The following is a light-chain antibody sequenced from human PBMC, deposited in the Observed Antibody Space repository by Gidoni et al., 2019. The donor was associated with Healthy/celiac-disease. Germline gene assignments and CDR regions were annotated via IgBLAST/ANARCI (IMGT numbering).Light chain of an antibody. J-gene: IGLJ2*01. CDR2: GNS. CDR1: SSNIGAGYD. V-gene: IGLV1-40*01. CDR3: QSYDSSLSGV. Sequence: QSVLTQPPSVSAAPGQRVTISCTGSSSNIGAGYDVPWYQQLPGTAPKLLIYGNSNRPSGVPDRFSGSKSGTSASLAITGLQAEDEADYYGQSYDSSLSGVFGGGTKLTVL.